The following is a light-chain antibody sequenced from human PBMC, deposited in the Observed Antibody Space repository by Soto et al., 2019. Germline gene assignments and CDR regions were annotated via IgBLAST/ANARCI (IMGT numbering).Light chain of an antibody. CDR3: AAWDDTLNGPV. J-gene: IGLJ3*02. Sequence: VLTQPPSASGTPGQRVTISCSGSSSNIGINTVNWYQQLPGTSPKLLIYTNNQRPSGVPDRFSGSKSGTSASLAISGLQSEDEADYYCAAWDDTLNGPVFGGGTK. V-gene: IGLV1-44*01. CDR1: SSNIGINT. CDR2: TNN.